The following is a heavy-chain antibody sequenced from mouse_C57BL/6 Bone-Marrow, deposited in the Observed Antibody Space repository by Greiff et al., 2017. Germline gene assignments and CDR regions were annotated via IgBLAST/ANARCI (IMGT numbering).Heavy chain of an antibody. CDR2: IRSGGSYT. V-gene: IGHV5-6*01. CDR1: GFTFSSYG. J-gene: IGHJ3*01. CDR3: AKDTNWFAY. D-gene: IGHD5-1-1*01. Sequence: EVQLVESGGDLVKPGGSLKLSCAASGFTFSSYGMSWVRQTPDKRLEWVATIRSGGSYTYYPDSVKGRFTISRDNAKNTLYLQMSSLKSEDTAMYYCAKDTNWFAYWGQGTLVTVSA.